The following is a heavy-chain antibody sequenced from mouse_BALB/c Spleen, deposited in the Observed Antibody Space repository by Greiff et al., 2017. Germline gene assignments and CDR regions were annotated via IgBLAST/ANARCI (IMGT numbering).Heavy chain of an antibody. V-gene: IGHV14-4*02. D-gene: IGHD1-1*01. CDR2: IDPENGDT. CDR1: GFNIKDYY. J-gene: IGHJ2*01. Sequence: EVQLQQSGAELVRSGASVKLSCTASGFNIKDYYMHWVKQRPEQGLEWIGWIDPENGDTEYAPKFQGKATMTADTSSNTAYLQLSSLTSEDTAVYYCNAESRRWGVGYWGQGTTLTVSS. CDR3: NAESRRWGVGY.